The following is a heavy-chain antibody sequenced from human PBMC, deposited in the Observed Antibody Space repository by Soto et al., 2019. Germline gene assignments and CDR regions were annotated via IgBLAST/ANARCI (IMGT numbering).Heavy chain of an antibody. V-gene: IGHV4-59*01. D-gene: IGHD1-7*01. CDR3: RRDWDYPVL. CDR1: GGSISSYY. J-gene: IGHJ4*02. CDR2: IYYSGNT. Sequence: SSETLSLTCSVSGGSISSYYWSWIRQPPGKGLEWIGYIYYSGNTNYNPSLKSRVTISVDTSKNQFSLKLSSVTAADTAVYYCRRDWDYPVLWGQGTLVTVSS.